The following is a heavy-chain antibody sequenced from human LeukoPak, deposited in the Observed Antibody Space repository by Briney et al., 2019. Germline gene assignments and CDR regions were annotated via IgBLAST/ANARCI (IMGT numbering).Heavy chain of an antibody. D-gene: IGHD3-9*01. CDR2: ISGGGGST. Sequence: GGSLRLSCAASGFTFTSYAMSWVRQAPGKGLEWVSAISGGGGSTYYADSVKGRFTISRDNSKNTLYLQMNSLRAEDTAVYYCAKLLRYFDWLHHYWGQGTLVTVSS. CDR3: AKLLRYFDWLHHY. J-gene: IGHJ4*02. CDR1: GFTFTSYA. V-gene: IGHV3-23*01.